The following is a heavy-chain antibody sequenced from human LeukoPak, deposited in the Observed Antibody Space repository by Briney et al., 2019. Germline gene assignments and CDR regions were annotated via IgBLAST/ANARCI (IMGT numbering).Heavy chain of an antibody. CDR1: GGTFSSYA. CDR2: IIPILGIA. V-gene: IGHV1-69*04. CDR3: ARQTLEDFWSGYGMNWFDP. J-gene: IGHJ5*02. Sequence: VASVKVSCKASGGTFSSYAISWVRQAPGQGLEWMGRIIPILGIANYAQKFQGRVTITRNTSISTAYMELSSLRSEDTAVYYCARQTLEDFWSGYGMNWFDPWGQGTLVTVSS. D-gene: IGHD3-3*01.